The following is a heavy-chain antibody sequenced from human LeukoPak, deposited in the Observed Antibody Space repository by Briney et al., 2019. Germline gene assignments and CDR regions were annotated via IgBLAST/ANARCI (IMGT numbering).Heavy chain of an antibody. V-gene: IGHV1-69*05. J-gene: IGHJ4*02. CDR2: IIPIFGTA. CDR3: AVGNSSSLPN. D-gene: IGHD6-13*01. CDR1: GGTFSSYA. Sequence: SVKVSCKASGGTFSSYAISWVRQAPGQGLEWMGGIIPIFGTANYAQKSQGRVTITTDESTSTAYMELSSLRSEDTAVYYCAVGNSSSLPNWGQGTLVTVSS.